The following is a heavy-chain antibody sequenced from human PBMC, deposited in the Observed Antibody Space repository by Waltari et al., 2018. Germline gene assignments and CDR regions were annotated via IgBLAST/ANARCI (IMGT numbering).Heavy chain of an antibody. CDR1: GFTFSSYA. CDR2: ISSNGGST. J-gene: IGHJ3*02. D-gene: IGHD4-17*01. V-gene: IGHV3-64*02. Sequence: EVQLVESGEGLVQPGGSLRLSCAASGFTFSSYAMHWVRQAPGKGLEYVSAISSNGGSTYYADSVKGRFTISRDNSKNTLYLQMGSLRAEDMAVYYCARGKDYGDNRPPEYQAFDIWGQGTMVTVSS. CDR3: ARGKDYGDNRPPEYQAFDI.